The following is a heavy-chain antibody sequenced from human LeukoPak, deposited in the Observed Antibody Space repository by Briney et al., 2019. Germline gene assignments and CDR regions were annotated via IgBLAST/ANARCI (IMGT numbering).Heavy chain of an antibody. CDR3: ARTRGYYFDY. J-gene: IGHJ4*02. CDR2: TNLSGVST. V-gene: IGHV1-46*01. CDR1: GYSFTNYY. Sequence: ASVRVSCKASGYSFTNYYMHWVRQAPGQGREWMGMTNLSGVSTTYARKFQGRVTMTRDMSTSTVYMELSSLTSEDTAVYYCARTRGYYFDYWGQGTLVTVSS.